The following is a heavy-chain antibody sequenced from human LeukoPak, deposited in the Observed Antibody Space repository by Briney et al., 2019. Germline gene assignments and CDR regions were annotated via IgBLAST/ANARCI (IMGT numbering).Heavy chain of an antibody. D-gene: IGHD1-26*01. V-gene: IGHV4-38-2*01. Sequence: PSETLPLTCAVSGYSISSGYYWGWIRQPPGKGLEWNGSIYHSGSTYYNPSLKSRVTISVDTSKNQFSLKLSSVTAADTAVYYCARASGLGGSSSGAWGAIFDYWGQGTLVTVSS. CDR2: IYHSGST. CDR1: GYSISSGYY. CDR3: ARASGLGGSSSGAWGAIFDY. J-gene: IGHJ4*02.